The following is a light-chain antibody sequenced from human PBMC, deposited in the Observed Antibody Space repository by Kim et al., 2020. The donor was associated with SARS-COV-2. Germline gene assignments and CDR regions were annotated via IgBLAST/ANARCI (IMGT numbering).Light chain of an antibody. Sequence: SPGERATLSCRASQSVSSNLAWYQQKPGQAPRLLIYGASTRATGIPARFSGSGSGTEFTLTISSLQSEDFAVYYCQQYNNWPPMYTFGQGPKLEI. V-gene: IGKV3-15*01. CDR2: GAS. J-gene: IGKJ2*01. CDR1: QSVSSN. CDR3: QQYNNWPPMYT.